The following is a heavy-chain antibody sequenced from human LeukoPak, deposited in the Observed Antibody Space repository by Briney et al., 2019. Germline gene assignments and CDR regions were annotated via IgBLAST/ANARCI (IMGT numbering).Heavy chain of an antibody. CDR2: IKSKTDGGTT. Sequence: GGSLRLSCAASGFTFSNAWMSWVRQAPGKGLEWVGRIKSKTDGGTTDYAAPVKGRFTISRDDSKNTLYLQMNSLRAEDTALYYCARVGGGYSYGPPDHWGQGTLVTVSS. CDR3: ARVGGGYSYGPPDH. V-gene: IGHV3-15*05. J-gene: IGHJ4*02. D-gene: IGHD5-18*01. CDR1: GFTFSNAW.